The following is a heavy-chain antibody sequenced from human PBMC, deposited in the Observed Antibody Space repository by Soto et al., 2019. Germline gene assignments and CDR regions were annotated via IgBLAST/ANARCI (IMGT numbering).Heavy chain of an antibody. CDR3: ARIAVLLRFGQLSH. Sequence: GASVKVSCKASGYTFTSYAMHWVRQAPGQRLEWMGWINAGNGNTKYSQKFQGRVTITRDTSASTAYMELSSLRSEDTAVYYCARIAVLLRFGQLSHCGQGTLVTVSS. V-gene: IGHV1-3*01. J-gene: IGHJ4*02. CDR2: INAGNGNT. D-gene: IGHD3-10*01. CDR1: GYTFTSYA.